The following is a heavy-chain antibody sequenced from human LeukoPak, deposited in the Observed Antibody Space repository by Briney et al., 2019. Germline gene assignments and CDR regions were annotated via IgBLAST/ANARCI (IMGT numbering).Heavy chain of an antibody. CDR3: ARGHNWNDRGAFDI. D-gene: IGHD1-1*01. V-gene: IGHV3-53*01. CDR1: AFTVSSNY. CDR2: IYSGGST. Sequence: PGGSLRLSCAASAFTVSSNYMSWVRQAPGKGLEWVSAIYSGGSTYYADSVKGRFTISRDNSKNTLYLQMNSLRAEDTAVYYCARGHNWNDRGAFDIWGQGTMVTDSS. J-gene: IGHJ3*02.